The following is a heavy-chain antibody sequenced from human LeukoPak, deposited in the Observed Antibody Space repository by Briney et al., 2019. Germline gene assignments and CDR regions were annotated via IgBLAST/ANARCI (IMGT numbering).Heavy chain of an antibody. CDR2: IRYDGSNK. V-gene: IGHV3-30*02. CDR3: SSDCGREPPTRLLAY. CDR1: GFTFSSYG. Sequence: GGSLRLSCAASGFTFSSYGMHWVGQAPGKGREWVGFIRYDGSNKYYADSVKGRFTISRDDSKNTMYLQLNCLGGEHTAVFYCSSDCGREPPTRLLAYWGQGTLVTVSS. D-gene: IGHD1-26*01. J-gene: IGHJ4*02.